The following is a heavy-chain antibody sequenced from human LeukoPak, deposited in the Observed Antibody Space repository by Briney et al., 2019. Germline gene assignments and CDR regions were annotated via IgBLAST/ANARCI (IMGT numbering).Heavy chain of an antibody. V-gene: IGHV1-2*02. CDR2: INPNSGGT. CDR1: GYTFTGYY. CDR3: ASGGITIFGVVIIGWFDP. Sequence: ASVKVSCKASGYTFTGYYMHWVRQAPGQGLEWMGWINPNSGGTNYAQKFKGRVTMTRDTSISTAYMELSRLRSDDTAVYYCASGGITIFGVVIIGWFDPWGQGTLVTVSS. J-gene: IGHJ5*02. D-gene: IGHD3-3*01.